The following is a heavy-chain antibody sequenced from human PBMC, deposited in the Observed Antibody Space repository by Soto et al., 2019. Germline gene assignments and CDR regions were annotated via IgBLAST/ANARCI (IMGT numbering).Heavy chain of an antibody. CDR1: VFTFMEHE. J-gene: IGHJ6*02. D-gene: IGHD3-3*01. CDR3: ARDRSLIFAIPPYGMDV. Sequence: GWSLRISCVFSVFTFMEHEMNWVRQAPGKGPEWVSRISGSGGTTSYADSVKGRFTISRDNARDSLYLHMDSLRAEDTAVYYCARDRSLIFAIPPYGMDVWGQGTTVTVSS. V-gene: IGHV3-48*03. CDR2: ISGSGGTT.